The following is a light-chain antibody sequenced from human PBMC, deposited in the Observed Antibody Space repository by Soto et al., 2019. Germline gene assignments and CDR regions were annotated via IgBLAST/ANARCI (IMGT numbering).Light chain of an antibody. V-gene: IGLV2-14*01. J-gene: IGLJ3*02. CDR3: SSHSSSSDHVV. CDR2: EVS. Sequence: QSALTQPAPVSGSPGQSVTISCTGTSSDVGGHNYVSWYQQHPGKAPKLIINEVSHRPSGVSNRFSGSKSGNTASLTISGLQAEDEADFYCSSHSSSSDHVVFGGGTKVTVL. CDR1: SSDVGGHNY.